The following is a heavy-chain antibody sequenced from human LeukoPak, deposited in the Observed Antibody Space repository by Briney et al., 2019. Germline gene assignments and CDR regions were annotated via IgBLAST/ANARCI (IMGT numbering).Heavy chain of an antibody. Sequence: GASVKVSCKASGYDFTSVGITWVRRAPGQGLEWMGWISPYNGNTRYAQKVQGRVTVTTDTSTSTAYMELRSLRSDDTAVYYCARAPPYSGSGGEDYWGQGTLVTVSS. CDR1: GYDFTSVG. CDR3: ARAPPYSGSGGEDY. CDR2: ISPYNGNT. V-gene: IGHV1-18*01. D-gene: IGHD1-26*01. J-gene: IGHJ4*02.